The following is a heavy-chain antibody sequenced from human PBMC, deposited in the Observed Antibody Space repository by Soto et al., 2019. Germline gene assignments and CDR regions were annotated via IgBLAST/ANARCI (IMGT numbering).Heavy chain of an antibody. D-gene: IGHD1-26*01. J-gene: IGHJ5*02. Sequence: QVQLVESGGGVVQPGKSLRLSCAASGFTFSSYALHWVRQAPGKGLEWVAVMSYDGSNEYADSVKGRFTISRDNFKNTLYLQMSSLKTDYTAVYYCARDPTSPEYRYIGRFRDNTCVSWGQGTLVTVSS. CDR3: ARDPTSPEYRYIGRFRDNTCVS. V-gene: IGHV3-30-3*01. CDR2: MSYDGSNE. CDR1: GFTFSSYA.